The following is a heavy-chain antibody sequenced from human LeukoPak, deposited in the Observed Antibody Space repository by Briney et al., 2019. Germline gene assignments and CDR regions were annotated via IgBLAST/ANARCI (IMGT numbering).Heavy chain of an antibody. V-gene: IGHV1-46*01. CDR3: ASIYTANDVFDI. J-gene: IGHJ3*02. CDR2: INPSGGST. CDR1: GYIFSSYY. D-gene: IGHD5-18*01. Sequence: GASVKVSCKASGYIFSSYYMNWVRQAPGQGLKWMGIINPSGGSTSYAQKFQGRVTMTSDTSTSTVYMELSSLSSEDTAVYYCASIYTANDVFDIWGQGTMVTVSS.